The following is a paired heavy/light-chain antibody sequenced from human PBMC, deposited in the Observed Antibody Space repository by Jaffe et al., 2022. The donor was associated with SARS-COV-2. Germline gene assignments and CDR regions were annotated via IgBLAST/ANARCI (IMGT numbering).Heavy chain of an antibody. D-gene: IGHD3-10*01. Sequence: EVQLVESGGGLVQPGGSLRLSCAASGITFSNYAMTWVRQAPGKGLEWVSSISSAGYTYYADSVKGRFTISRDNSKNTLHLQMDSLRVEDTAVYHCAKAFHYGSESSFVSFDYWGQGTLVTVSS. J-gene: IGHJ4*02. CDR2: ISSAGYT. CDR3: AKAFHYGSESSFVSFDY. V-gene: IGHV3-23*04. CDR1: GITFSNYA.
Light chain of an antibody. Sequence: EIVLTQSPVTLSLSPGERATLSCRASQSVREYLAWYQQKPGQAPRLLIYDASNRATGIPARFSGSGSETDFTLTISSLEPEDFAVYYCQQRRDWPITFGGGTKVEIK. CDR3: QQRRDWPIT. J-gene: IGKJ4*01. CDR2: DAS. V-gene: IGKV3-11*01. CDR1: QSVREY.